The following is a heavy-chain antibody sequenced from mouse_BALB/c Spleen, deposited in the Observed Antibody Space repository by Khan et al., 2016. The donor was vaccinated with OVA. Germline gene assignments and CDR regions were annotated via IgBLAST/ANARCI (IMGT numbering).Heavy chain of an antibody. V-gene: IGHV1-7*01. Sequence: QVQLKQSGAELAKPGASVKMSCKASGYTFTSYWMHWVKQRPGQGLEWIGFINPTTGYTEYNQKFKDKATLTADKSSSTAYMQLSGLTSEDSAVYYCARSPTEITQFSYWGQGTLVTVSA. CDR1: GYTFTSYW. J-gene: IGHJ3*01. CDR3: ARSPTEITQFSY. D-gene: IGHD2-4*01. CDR2: INPTTGYT.